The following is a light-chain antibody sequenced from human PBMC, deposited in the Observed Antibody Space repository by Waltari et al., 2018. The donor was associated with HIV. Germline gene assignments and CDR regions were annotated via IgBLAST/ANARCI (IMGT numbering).Light chain of an antibody. CDR2: WAA. CDR3: QQYYSAVFT. J-gene: IGKJ3*01. Sequence: DIVMTQSPDSLAVSLGERATINCKSNQSVLYSSNNRNYLAWYQQQPGQPPKLLIYWAATRESGVPDRFSGSGSGTDFTLTISSLQAEDVAVYYCQQYYSAVFTFGPGTKVDIK. V-gene: IGKV4-1*01. CDR1: QSVLYSSNNRNY.